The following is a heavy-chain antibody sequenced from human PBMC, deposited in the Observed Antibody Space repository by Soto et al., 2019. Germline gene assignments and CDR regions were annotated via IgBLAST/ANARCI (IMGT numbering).Heavy chain of an antibody. D-gene: IGHD2-15*01. V-gene: IGHV4-61*01. Sequence: PSETLSLTCTVSDASVSSDSYFWTWIRQPPGKGLEWIAYISPTGDTNYNPSLKSRVTISMDTSWNQFSLTVTSVTAADTAVFFCARIVFVVTVALWGQGTLVTVSS. CDR3: ARIVFVVTVAL. CDR2: ISPTGDT. CDR1: DASVSSDSYF. J-gene: IGHJ4*02.